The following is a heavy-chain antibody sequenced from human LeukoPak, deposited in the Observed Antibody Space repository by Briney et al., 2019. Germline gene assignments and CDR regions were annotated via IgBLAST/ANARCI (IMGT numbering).Heavy chain of an antibody. Sequence: SETLSLTCIVSGGSINNYYWNWIRQPAGQGLEWIGRIYTSGSTNYNPSLKSRVTMSVDSSKNQFSLKLRSVTAADTAVYYCARSDYGDYDLLTLFDPWGQGTLVTVS. V-gene: IGHV4-4*07. D-gene: IGHD4-17*01. J-gene: IGHJ5*02. CDR1: GGSINNYY. CDR3: ARSDYGDYDLLTLFDP. CDR2: IYTSGST.